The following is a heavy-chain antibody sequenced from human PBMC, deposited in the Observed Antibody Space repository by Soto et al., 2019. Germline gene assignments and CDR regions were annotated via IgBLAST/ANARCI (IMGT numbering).Heavy chain of an antibody. V-gene: IGHV4-31*03. CDR3: AIYDDYSLDV. J-gene: IGHJ6*02. Sequence: TLSLTCTVSGGSISSDTYYWSWIRQHPGKGLEWIGYIYYSGVTYYNPSLKSRVTISLDTSKNQFSLKLSSVTAADTAVYYCAIYDDYSLDVWGQGTTVTVSS. D-gene: IGHD5-12*01. CDR1: GGSISSDTYY. CDR2: IYYSGVT.